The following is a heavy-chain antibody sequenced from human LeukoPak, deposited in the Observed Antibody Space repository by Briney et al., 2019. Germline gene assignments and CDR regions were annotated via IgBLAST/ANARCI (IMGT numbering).Heavy chain of an antibody. CDR1: GFTFSSYA. CDR2: ISGSGGST. J-gene: IGHJ5*02. V-gene: IGHV3-23*01. CDR3: AKAVLQYSYNWSDP. D-gene: IGHD4-11*01. Sequence: GGSLRLSCAASGFTFSSYAMSWVRQAPGKGLEWVSAISGSGGSTYYADSVKGRFTISRDNSKNTLYLQMNSLRAEDTAVYYCAKAVLQYSYNWSDPWGRGTLVTVSS.